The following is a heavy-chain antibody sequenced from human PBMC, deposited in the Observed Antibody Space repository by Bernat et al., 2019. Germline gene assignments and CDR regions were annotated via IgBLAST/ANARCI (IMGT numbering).Heavy chain of an antibody. CDR1: GFNFKDFG. CDR3: ARGKGSDYKDAFDI. CDR2: IWNDGKNT. Sequence: QGQLEESGGGVVQPGKSLRLSCATSGFNFKDFGMHWVRQALGKGLEWVAVIWNDGKNTFYPDSVRGRFTISRDNSRNTLDLQVNSLRADDTAVYYCARGKGSDYKDAFDIWGQGTEVIVSS. J-gene: IGHJ3*02. D-gene: IGHD4-4*01. V-gene: IGHV3-33*01.